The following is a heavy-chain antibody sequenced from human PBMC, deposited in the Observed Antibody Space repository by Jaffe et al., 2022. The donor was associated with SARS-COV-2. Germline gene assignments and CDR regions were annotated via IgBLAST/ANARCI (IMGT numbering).Heavy chain of an antibody. CDR3: ARLDCSSTSCLFDY. D-gene: IGHD2-2*01. V-gene: IGHV4-39*02. J-gene: IGHJ4*02. CDR1: GGSIRSSSYY. CDR2: VYYSGVT. Sequence: QLQLQESGPGLVKPSETLSLICTVSGGSIRSSSYYWGWIRQPPGKGLEWIGNVYYSGVTYYNPSLKSRVTISVDTSKNHFSLKLNSVTPADTAVYYCARLDCSSTSCLFDYWGQGTLVTVSS.